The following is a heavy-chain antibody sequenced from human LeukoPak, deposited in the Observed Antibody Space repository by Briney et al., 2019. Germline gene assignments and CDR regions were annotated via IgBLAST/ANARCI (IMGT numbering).Heavy chain of an antibody. Sequence: ASVKVSCKASGYTFTGYYMHWVRQAPGQGLEWMGWINPNSGGTNYAQKFQGRVTMTRNTSISTAYMELSSLRSEDTAVYYCARGWRGVYSYGFLVYWGQGTLVTVSS. J-gene: IGHJ4*02. D-gene: IGHD5-18*01. CDR1: GYTFTGYY. CDR2: INPNSGGT. V-gene: IGHV1-2*02. CDR3: ARGWRGVYSYGFLVY.